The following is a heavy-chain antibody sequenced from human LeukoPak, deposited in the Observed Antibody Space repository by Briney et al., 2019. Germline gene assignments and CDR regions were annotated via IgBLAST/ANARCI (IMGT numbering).Heavy chain of an antibody. J-gene: IGHJ4*02. CDR1: GFTFDDYA. D-gene: IGHD6-19*01. Sequence: GGSLRLSCAASGFTFDDYAMHWVRQAPGKGLEWVSGISWNSGSIGYADSVKGRFTISRDNAKNSLYLQMNSLRAEDMALYYCAKGALAVAVVYFDYWGQGTLVTVSS. CDR3: AKGALAVAVVYFDY. V-gene: IGHV3-9*03. CDR2: ISWNSGSI.